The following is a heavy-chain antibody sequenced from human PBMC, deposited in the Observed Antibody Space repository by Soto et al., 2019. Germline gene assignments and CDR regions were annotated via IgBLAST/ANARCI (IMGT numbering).Heavy chain of an antibody. CDR3: AKEAVAGRVVDAFDI. CDR1: GGTFSTYA. D-gene: IGHD6-19*01. V-gene: IGHV1-69*12. J-gene: IGHJ3*02. CDR2: IIPIFGTA. Sequence: QVQLVQSGAEVKKPGSSVKVSCKASGGTFSTYAISWVRQAPGQGLEWMGGIIPIFGTANYAQKFQGRVTIIADESTSTAYMELSSLRSEDTAVYYCAKEAVAGRVVDAFDIWGQGTMVTVSS.